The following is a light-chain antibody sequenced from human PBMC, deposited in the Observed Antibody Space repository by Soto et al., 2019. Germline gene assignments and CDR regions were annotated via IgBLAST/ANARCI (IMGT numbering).Light chain of an antibody. CDR2: SNN. CDR3: AAWDDSLNGPHVV. Sequence: QAVVTQPPLASGTPGQRVTISCSGSSSNIGSNTVNWYQQLPGTAPKLLIYSNNQRPSGVPDRFSGSKSGTSASLAISGLQSEDEADYYCAAWDDSLNGPHVVFGGGTQLTVL. CDR1: SSNIGSNT. V-gene: IGLV1-44*01. J-gene: IGLJ2*01.